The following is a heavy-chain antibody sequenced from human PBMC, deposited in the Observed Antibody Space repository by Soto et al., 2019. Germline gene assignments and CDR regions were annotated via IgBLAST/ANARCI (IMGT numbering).Heavy chain of an antibody. CDR3: ARGLVVVTAIWNWVFDY. J-gene: IGHJ4*02. Sequence: QVQLVQSGAEVKKPGSSVKVSCKASGGTFSSYAISWVRQAPGQGLEWMGGIIPIFGTANYAQKFQGRVTITADESTSTAYMELCSLRSEDTAVYYCARGLVVVTAIWNWVFDYWGQGTLVTVSS. CDR2: IIPIFGTA. CDR1: GGTFSSYA. V-gene: IGHV1-69*01. D-gene: IGHD2-21*02.